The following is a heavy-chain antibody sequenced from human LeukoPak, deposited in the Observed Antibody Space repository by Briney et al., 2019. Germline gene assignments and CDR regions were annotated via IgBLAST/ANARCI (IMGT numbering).Heavy chain of an antibody. CDR3: ARRRWSSSSVIGY. CDR2: INHSGST. V-gene: IGHV4-34*01. CDR1: GGSLSGYY. J-gene: IGHJ4*02. Sequence: SETLSLTCGVNGGSLSGYYWIWIRQTPTQELEWIGEINHSGSTNYNPSLKSRATISVDTSKNQFYLSLTSLTAADTAVYYCARRRWSSSSVIGYWGRGTRVIVSP. D-gene: IGHD6-6*01.